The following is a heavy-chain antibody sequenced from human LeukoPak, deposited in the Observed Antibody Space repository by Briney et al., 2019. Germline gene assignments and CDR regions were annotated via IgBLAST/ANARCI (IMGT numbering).Heavy chain of an antibody. J-gene: IGHJ5*02. D-gene: IGHD6-19*01. CDR3: ARHARAGISYWFNP. CDR1: GGSFSGYY. V-gene: IGHV4-34*01. CDR2: INHSGST. Sequence: SETLSLTCAVYGGSFSGYYWSWIRQPPGKGLEWIGEINHSGSTNYNPSLKSRVTISVDTSKKQFSLKLSSVTAADTAVYYCARHARAGISYWFNPWGQGTLVTVSS.